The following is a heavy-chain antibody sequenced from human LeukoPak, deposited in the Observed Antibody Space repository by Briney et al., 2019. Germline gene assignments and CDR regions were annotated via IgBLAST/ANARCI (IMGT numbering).Heavy chain of an antibody. J-gene: IGHJ4*02. V-gene: IGHV3-43*02. D-gene: IGHD4/OR15-4a*01. Sequence: GGSLRLSCAASGFTFDDYAMHWVRQAPGKGLEWVSLISGDGGSTYYADSVKGRFTISRDNSKNSLYLQVNSLRTEDTALYYCAKSMVRAVVYRWYFDYWGQGTLVTVS. CDR2: ISGDGGST. CDR3: AKSMVRAVVYRWYFDY. CDR1: GFTFDDYA.